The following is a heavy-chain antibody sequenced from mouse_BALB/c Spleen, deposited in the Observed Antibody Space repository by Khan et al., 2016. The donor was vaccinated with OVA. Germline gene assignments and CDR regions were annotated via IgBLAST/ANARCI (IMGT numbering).Heavy chain of an antibody. Sequence: QVQLKESGPGLVQPSQSLSITCTVSGFSLTNYGVHWVRQSPGKGLEWLGVIWSGGITDYNDTFISRLSISKDISKSQVFFKMNSLQANDTAIYYCAKNRNGYFDYWGQGTTLTVSS. CDR2: IWSGGIT. V-gene: IGHV2-2*02. CDR3: AKNRNGYFDY. D-gene: IGHD1-1*02. J-gene: IGHJ2*01. CDR1: GFSLTNYG.